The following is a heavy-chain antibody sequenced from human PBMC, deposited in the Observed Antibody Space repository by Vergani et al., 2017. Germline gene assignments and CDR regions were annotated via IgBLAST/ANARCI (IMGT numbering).Heavy chain of an antibody. J-gene: IGHJ6*03. CDR2: MNPNSGNT. V-gene: IGHV1-8*02. D-gene: IGHD2-2*01. CDR1: GGTFSSYA. Sequence: QVQLVQSGAEVKKPGSSVKVSCKASGGTFSSYAISWVRQATGQGLEWMGWMNPNSGNTGYAQKFQGRVTMTRNTSISTAYMELSSLRSEDTAVYYCARRAGGSTSYYYYYYMDVWGKGTTVTVSS. CDR3: ARRAGGSTSYYYYYYMDV.